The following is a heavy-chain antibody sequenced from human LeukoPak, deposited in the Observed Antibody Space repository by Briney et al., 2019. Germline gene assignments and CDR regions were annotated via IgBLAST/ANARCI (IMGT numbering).Heavy chain of an antibody. Sequence: ASVKVSCKASGYTFTGYYMHWVRQAPGQGLEWMGWISAYNGNTNYAQKLQGRVTMTTDTSTSTAYMELRSLRSDDTAVYYCARDFPWRDGYNRDAFDIWGQGTMVTVSS. CDR3: ARDFPWRDGYNRDAFDI. CDR1: GYTFTGYY. D-gene: IGHD5-24*01. J-gene: IGHJ3*02. V-gene: IGHV1-18*04. CDR2: ISAYNGNT.